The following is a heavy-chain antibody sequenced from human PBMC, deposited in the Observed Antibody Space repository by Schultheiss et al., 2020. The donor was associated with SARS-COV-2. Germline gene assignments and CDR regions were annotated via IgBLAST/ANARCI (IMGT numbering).Heavy chain of an antibody. CDR1: GFTFSSYA. J-gene: IGHJ4*02. CDR3: AKEGPYYYDSSGYYVY. D-gene: IGHD3-22*01. Sequence: GESLKISCAASGFTFSSYAMSWVRQAPGKGLEWVSAISGSGGSTYYADSVKGRFTISRDNSKNTLYLQMNSLRAEDTAVYYCAKEGPYYYDSSGYYVYWGQGTLVTVSS. CDR2: ISGSGGST. V-gene: IGHV3-23*01.